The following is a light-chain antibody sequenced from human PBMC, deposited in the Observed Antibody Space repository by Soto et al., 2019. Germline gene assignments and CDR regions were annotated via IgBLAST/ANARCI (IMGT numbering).Light chain of an antibody. CDR3: QQYNNRWT. CDR2: GAS. V-gene: IGKV3-15*01. Sequence: EIVMTQSPATLSVSPGERATLSCRASQSVSSNLAWYPQKPGQAPRLLIYGASTRATGIPARFSGSGSGTEFTLTIRSLKSEDFAVYYCQQYNNRWTFGQGTKVDIK. J-gene: IGKJ1*01. CDR1: QSVSSN.